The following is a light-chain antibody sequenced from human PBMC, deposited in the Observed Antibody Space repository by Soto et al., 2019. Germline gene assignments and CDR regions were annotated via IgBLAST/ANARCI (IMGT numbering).Light chain of an antibody. V-gene: IGKV3-11*01. CDR3: QQRSNWPPGIT. J-gene: IGKJ2*01. CDR1: RSINNY. CDR2: DAS. Sequence: EIVLTQSPATLSLSPGERATLSCRASRSINNYLAWYQQRPGQAPRLLFYDASNRATGIPARFNGSGSGTDFTLTITAPEPDDFAVYYCQQRSNWPPGITFGQGTKLEIK.